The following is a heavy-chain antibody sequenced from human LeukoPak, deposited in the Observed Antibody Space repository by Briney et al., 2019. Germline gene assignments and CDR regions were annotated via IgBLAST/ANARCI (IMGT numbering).Heavy chain of an antibody. J-gene: IGHJ4*02. D-gene: IGHD6-19*01. V-gene: IGHV3-11*01. Sequence: GGSLRLSCAASGFTFSDYYMSWIRQAPGKGLEWVSYISSSGSTIYYADSVKGRFTISRDNAKNSLYLQMNSLRSEDTAVYYCAREELDRAVAGDFDYWGQGTLVTVSS. CDR1: GFTFSDYY. CDR3: AREELDRAVAGDFDY. CDR2: ISSSGSTI.